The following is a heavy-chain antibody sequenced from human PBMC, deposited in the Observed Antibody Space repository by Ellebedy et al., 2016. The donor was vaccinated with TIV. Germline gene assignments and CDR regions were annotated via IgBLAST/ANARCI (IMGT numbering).Heavy chain of an antibody. CDR2: IIPILGIA. V-gene: IGHV1-69*04. CDR1: GGTFSSYA. J-gene: IGHJ6*02. CDR3: ARDRDSSSWYFGGYYYYGMDV. Sequence: AASVKVSCKASGGTFSSYAISWVRQAPGQGLEWMGRIIPILGIANYVQKFQGRVTITADKSTSTAYMELSSLRSEDTAVYYCARDRDSSSWYFGGYYYYGMDVWGQGTTVTVSS. D-gene: IGHD6-13*01.